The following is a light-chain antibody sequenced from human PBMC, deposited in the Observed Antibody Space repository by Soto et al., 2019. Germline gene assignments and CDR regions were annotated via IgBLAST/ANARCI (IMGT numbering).Light chain of an antibody. CDR2: EGS. Sequence: QSALTQPASVSGSPGQSITISCTGTSSDVGSYNLVSWYQQHPGKAPKLMIYEGSKRPSGVSNLFSGSKSGNTASLTISGFQAEDEADYYCCSYAGSRTFVFGGGTKLTVL. CDR1: SSDVGSYNL. J-gene: IGLJ2*01. CDR3: CSYAGSRTFV. V-gene: IGLV2-23*03.